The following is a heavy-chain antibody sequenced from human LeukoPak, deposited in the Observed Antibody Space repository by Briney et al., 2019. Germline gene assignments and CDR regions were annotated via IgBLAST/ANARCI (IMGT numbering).Heavy chain of an antibody. CDR3: ARVDYDSSRYQNQGDY. J-gene: IGHJ4*02. CDR2: INPSGGST. D-gene: IGHD3-22*01. V-gene: IGHV1-46*01. Sequence: ASVKVSCKASGYTFTSYYMHWVRQAPGQGLEWMGIINPSGGSTSYAQKFQGRVTMTRDTSTSTVYMELSSLRSEDTAVYYCARVDYDSSRYQNQGDYWGQGTLVTVSS. CDR1: GYTFTSYY.